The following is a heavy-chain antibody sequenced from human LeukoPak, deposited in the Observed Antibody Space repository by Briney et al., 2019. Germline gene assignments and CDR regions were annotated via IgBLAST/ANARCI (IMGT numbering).Heavy chain of an antibody. CDR3: ARSRGGQITGDFDY. CDR2: IIPIFGTA. CDR1: GGTFSSYA. D-gene: IGHD1-14*01. Sequence: GASVKVSCKASGGTFSSYAISWVRQAPGQGLEWMGGIIPIFGTANYAQKFQGRVTITTDESTSPAYMELSSLRSEDTAVYYCARSRGGQITGDFDYWGQGTLVTVSS. J-gene: IGHJ4*02. V-gene: IGHV1-69*05.